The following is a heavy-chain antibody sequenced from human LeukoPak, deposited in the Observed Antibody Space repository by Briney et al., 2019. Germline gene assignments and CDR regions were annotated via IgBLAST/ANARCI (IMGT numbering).Heavy chain of an antibody. J-gene: IGHJ4*02. V-gene: IGHV3-48*01. Sequence: HPGGSLRLSCAASGFTFSSYNINWVRQAPGKGLEWVSYISSSRRTISYADSVKGRFTISRDNAKNSLYLQMNSLRAEDTALYYCARRGVSLFDYWGQGTLVTVSS. D-gene: IGHD3-10*01. CDR1: GFTFSSYN. CDR2: ISSSRRTI. CDR3: ARRGVSLFDY.